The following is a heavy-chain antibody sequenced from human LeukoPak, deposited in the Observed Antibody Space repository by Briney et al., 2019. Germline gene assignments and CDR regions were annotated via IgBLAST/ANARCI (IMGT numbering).Heavy chain of an antibody. CDR2: MNPNSGNT. V-gene: IGHV1-8*03. D-gene: IGHD3-10*01. CDR3: AGGLAGSGSYYNFDY. J-gene: IGHJ4*02. CDR1: GYTFTSYD. Sequence: ASVKVSCKASGYTFTSYDINWVRQATGQGLEWMGWMNPNSGNTGYAQKFQGRVTITRNTSISTAYMELSSLRSEDTAVYYCAGGLAGSGSYYNFDYWGQGTLVTVSS.